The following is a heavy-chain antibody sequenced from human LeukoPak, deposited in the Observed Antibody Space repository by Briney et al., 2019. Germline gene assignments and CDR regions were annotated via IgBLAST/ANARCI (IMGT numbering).Heavy chain of an antibody. CDR2: IYLDGRI. CDR3: ARRSHCTGDSCFPV. V-gene: IGHV4-39*01. D-gene: IGHD2-8*02. J-gene: IGHJ6*02. Sequence: SETLSLTCTVSDDSMTSSTHYWVWSRQPPGKGLEWIGTIYLDGRIYYNSSLNSRVTISQDTSKNQFSLKVNTVTAADTAVYHCARRSHCTGDSCFPVWGQGTTVTVSS. CDR1: DDSMTSSTHY.